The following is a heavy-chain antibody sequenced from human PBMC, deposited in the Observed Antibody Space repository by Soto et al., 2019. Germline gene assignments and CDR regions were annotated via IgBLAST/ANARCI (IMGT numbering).Heavy chain of an antibody. Sequence: EVQLLESGGGLVQPGGSLRLSCEASGFTFNNYWMPWVRQVPGKGLVWVSRINADGTSASYADSVKGRFTISRDNAKNKVKLPMNSLMAELSAVDYCVSGGAYNNGPRGSRVFDFWGQGTPVTVS. CDR3: VSGGAYNNGPRGSRVFDF. J-gene: IGHJ4*02. D-gene: IGHD1-1*01. V-gene: IGHV3-74*01. CDR2: INADGTSA. CDR1: GFTFNNYW.